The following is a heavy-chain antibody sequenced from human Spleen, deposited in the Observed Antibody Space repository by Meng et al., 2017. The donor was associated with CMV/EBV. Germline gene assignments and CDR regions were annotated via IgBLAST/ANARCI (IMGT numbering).Heavy chain of an antibody. CDR2: INHSGST. CDR1: GDSITNGGYY. Sequence: SETLSLTCSVSGDSITNGGYYWSWIRQPPGKGLEWIGEINHSGSTNYNPSLKSRVTISVDTSKNQFSLKLSSVTAADTAVYYCARSGKYYDFWSGYTYGMDVWGQGTTVTVSS. CDR3: ARSGKYYDFWSGYTYGMDV. D-gene: IGHD3-3*01. J-gene: IGHJ6*02. V-gene: IGHV4-34*01.